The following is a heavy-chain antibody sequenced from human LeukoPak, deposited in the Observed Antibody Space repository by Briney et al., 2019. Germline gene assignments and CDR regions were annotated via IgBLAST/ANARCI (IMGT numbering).Heavy chain of an antibody. Sequence: GGSLRLSCAASGFTFSSYWMSWVRQAPGKGLEWVANIKQDGSEKYYVDSVKGRFTISRDNAKNSLYLQMNSLRAEDTAVYYCAREVMQGSSGWYSDAFDIWGQGTMVTVSS. CDR1: GFTFSSYW. CDR2: IKQDGSEK. CDR3: AREVMQGSSGWYSDAFDI. V-gene: IGHV3-7*01. D-gene: IGHD6-19*01. J-gene: IGHJ3*02.